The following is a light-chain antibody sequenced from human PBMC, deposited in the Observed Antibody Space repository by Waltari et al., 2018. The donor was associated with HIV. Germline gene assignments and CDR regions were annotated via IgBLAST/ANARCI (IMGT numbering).Light chain of an antibody. CDR2: GND. Sequence: QSVLSQPPSASGTPGQRVTISCSGSRSNIGSKTVNWYQQLPGTAPKLLCYGNDQRPYGGPDRFSGSMSGTAASLASSGLQSEDEAGYYCAAWDVSLNGLVFGGGTKLTVL. V-gene: IGLV1-44*01. CDR1: RSNIGSKT. CDR3: AAWDVSLNGLV. J-gene: IGLJ2*01.